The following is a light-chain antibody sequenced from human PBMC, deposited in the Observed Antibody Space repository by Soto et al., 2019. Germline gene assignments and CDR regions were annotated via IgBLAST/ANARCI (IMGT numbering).Light chain of an antibody. CDR2: AVT. CDR3: NSYTTSSTLV. V-gene: IGLV2-14*02. CDR1: RGDVGAYNL. J-gene: IGLJ1*01. Sequence: QCALTQPASVSGSPGQSITISCTGTRGDVGAYNLVSWYQQHPGKAPKLMIYAVTNRPSGISNRFSGSKSGNTASLTISGVQAEDEADYYCNSYTTSSTLVFGTGTKV.